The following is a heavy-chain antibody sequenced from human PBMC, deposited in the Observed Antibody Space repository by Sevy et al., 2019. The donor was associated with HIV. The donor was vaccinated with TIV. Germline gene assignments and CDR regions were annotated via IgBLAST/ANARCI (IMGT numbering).Heavy chain of an antibody. CDR2: IWYDGSNK. V-gene: IGHV3-33*01. J-gene: IGHJ3*02. CDR1: GFTFSSYG. D-gene: IGHD3-16*02. CDR3: TRDQRIMTTCGGVIVHDAFDI. Sequence: GGSLRLSCAASGFTFSSYGMHWVRQAPGKGLEWVAVIWYDGSNKYYADSVKGRFTISRDNSKNTLYLQMNSLRAEDTAVYFCTRDQRIMTTCGGVIVHDAFDIWGHGTMVTVSS.